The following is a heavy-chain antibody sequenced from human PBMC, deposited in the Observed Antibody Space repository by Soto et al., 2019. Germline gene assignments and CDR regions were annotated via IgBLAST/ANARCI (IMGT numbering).Heavy chain of an antibody. CDR2: IRSKAYSGTT. D-gene: IGHD1-26*01. CDR1: GFTFGAYA. Sequence: GGSLRLSCTASGFTFGAYAMTWVRQAPGKGLEWVGFIRSKAYSGTTEYAASVKGRFTISRDDSKSIAYLQMNSLKTEDTAGYDCARGQLSEWERLPSYFDYWGQG. CDR3: ARGQLSEWERLPSYFDY. V-gene: IGHV3-49*04. J-gene: IGHJ4*02.